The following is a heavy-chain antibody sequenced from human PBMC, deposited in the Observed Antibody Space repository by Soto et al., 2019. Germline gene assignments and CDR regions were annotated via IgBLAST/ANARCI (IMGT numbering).Heavy chain of an antibody. CDR1: GFTFTSSA. V-gene: IGHV1-58*01. Sequence: EASVKVSCKASGFTFTSSAVQWVRQARGQRLEWIGWIVVGSGNTNYAQKFQERVTITRDMSTSTAYMELSSLRSEDTAVYYCAARMVAVAGMGYWGQGTLVTVSS. D-gene: IGHD6-19*01. J-gene: IGHJ4*02. CDR2: IVVGSGNT. CDR3: AARMVAVAGMGY.